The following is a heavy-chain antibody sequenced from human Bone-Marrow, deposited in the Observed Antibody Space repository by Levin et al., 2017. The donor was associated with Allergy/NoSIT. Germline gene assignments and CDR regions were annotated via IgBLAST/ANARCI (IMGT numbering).Heavy chain of an antibody. J-gene: IGHJ2*01. D-gene: IGHD6-25*01. V-gene: IGHV3-53*01. Sequence: GESLKISCAASGFSVSTHYMSWVRQAPGKGLEWVSVIHSGGNRYYADSVKGRFTISRDNSKNTLYLQMNSLRADDTAVYYCARDRLTAYWYFDLWGRGTLVTVST. CDR3: ARDRLTAYWYFDL. CDR2: IHSGGNR. CDR1: GFSVSTHY.